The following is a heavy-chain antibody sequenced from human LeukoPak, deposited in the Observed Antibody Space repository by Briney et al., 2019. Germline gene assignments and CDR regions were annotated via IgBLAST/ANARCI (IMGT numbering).Heavy chain of an antibody. V-gene: IGHV3-7*03. CDR1: EFIFSNYW. CDR2: IKQDGSEK. CDR3: ARGTVGGSYFDY. Sequence: GGSLRLSCAASEFIFSNYWMSWVRQAPGKGLEWVANIKQDGSEKYFVDSVKGRFTISRDNAKNSLYLQMNSLRAEDTAVYYCARGTVGGSYFDYWGQGTLVAVSS. D-gene: IGHD1-26*01. J-gene: IGHJ4*02.